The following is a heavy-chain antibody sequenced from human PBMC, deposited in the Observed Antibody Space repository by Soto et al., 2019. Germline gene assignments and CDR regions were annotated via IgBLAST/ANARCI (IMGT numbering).Heavy chain of an antibody. J-gene: IGHJ6*02. CDR2: ISGGSDFI. Sequence: GGSLRLSCAVSGFKFSDYSLNWVRQAPGKGLEWVSSISGGSDFIYYADSLKGRFAISRNNANNSVYLQMNSLRAEDTGVYYCARIIIAGATKSGMDVWGPGTTVTVSS. CDR3: ARIIIAGATKSGMDV. CDR1: GFKFSDYS. D-gene: IGHD1-26*01. V-gene: IGHV3-21*01.